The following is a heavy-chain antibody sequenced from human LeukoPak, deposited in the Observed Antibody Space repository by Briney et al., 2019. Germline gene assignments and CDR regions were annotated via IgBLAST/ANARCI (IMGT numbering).Heavy chain of an antibody. CDR1: GGSISSYY. D-gene: IGHD5-18*01. CDR3: ARSSSYGPYFDY. Sequence: SETLSLTCTVSGGSISSYYWSWIRQPAGKGLEWIGCIYTSGSTNYNPSLKSRVTMSVDTSKNQFSLKLSSVTAADTAVYYCARSSSYGPYFDYWGQGTLVTVSS. J-gene: IGHJ4*02. CDR2: IYTSGST. V-gene: IGHV4-4*07.